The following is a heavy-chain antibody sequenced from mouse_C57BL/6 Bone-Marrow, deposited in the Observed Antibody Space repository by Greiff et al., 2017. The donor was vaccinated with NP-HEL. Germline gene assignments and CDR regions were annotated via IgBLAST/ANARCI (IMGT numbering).Heavy chain of an antibody. J-gene: IGHJ3*01. Sequence: VQLQQSGPELVKPGAPVKMSCKASGSTSTASNMPWVKQSLGKSLEWIGYINPNNGGTSYNQKFKGKATLTVNKSSSTAYMELRSLTSEDSAVYYCAYGSRWFAYWGQGTLVTVSA. CDR3: AYGSRWFAY. D-gene: IGHD1-1*01. CDR1: GSTSTASN. CDR2: INPNNGGT. V-gene: IGHV1-22*01.